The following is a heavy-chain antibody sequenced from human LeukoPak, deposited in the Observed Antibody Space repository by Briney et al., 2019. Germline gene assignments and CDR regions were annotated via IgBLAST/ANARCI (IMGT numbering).Heavy chain of an antibody. Sequence: SQTLSLTCDISGDSVSSDNVAWNWIRQSPSRGLEWLGRTYYRSQWLQQYGVSVKGRVTINPDTSKNQISLQLNSVTPDDTAIYYRARWILATGGLDYWGQGTLVTVSS. J-gene: IGHJ4*02. V-gene: IGHV6-1*01. CDR2: TYYRSQWLQ. CDR1: GDSVSSDNVA. D-gene: IGHD3-16*01. CDR3: ARWILATGGLDY.